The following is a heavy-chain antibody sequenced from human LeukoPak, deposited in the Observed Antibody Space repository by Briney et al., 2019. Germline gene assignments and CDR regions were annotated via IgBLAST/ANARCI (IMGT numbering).Heavy chain of an antibody. Sequence: SETLSLTCTVSGGSISNYYWNWIRQPAGKELEWIGRIYTSGSTNYNPSLKSRLTMSMDTSKNQFSLRLSSVTAADTAVYYCARASGDFGDYGFDYWGQGTLVTVSS. CDR1: GGSISNYY. J-gene: IGHJ4*02. CDR2: IYTSGST. CDR3: ARASGDFGDYGFDY. D-gene: IGHD4-17*01. V-gene: IGHV4-4*07.